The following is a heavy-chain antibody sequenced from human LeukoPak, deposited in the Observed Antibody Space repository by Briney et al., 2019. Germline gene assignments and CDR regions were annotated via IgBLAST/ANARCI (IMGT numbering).Heavy chain of an antibody. Sequence: GRSLRLSCAASGFTSGSYTMHWVRQGPGKGLEYVSGISSSGGSTYYANSVQGRFTISRDNSKNTLYLQMGSLRAEDRAVYYCARGDYSNAYRRYYYMDVWGKGTTVTVS. CDR3: ARGDYSNAYRRYYYMDV. CDR1: GFTSGSYT. J-gene: IGHJ6*03. CDR2: ISSSGGST. V-gene: IGHV3-64*01. D-gene: IGHD4-11*01.